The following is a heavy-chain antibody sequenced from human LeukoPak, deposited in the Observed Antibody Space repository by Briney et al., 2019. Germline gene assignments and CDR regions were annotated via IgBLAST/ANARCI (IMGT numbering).Heavy chain of an antibody. J-gene: IGHJ4*02. CDR1: GYTFTSYD. CDR2: MNPNSGNT. D-gene: IGHD4-17*01. Sequence: GASVKVSCKASGYTFTSYDINWVRQATGQGLEWMGWMNPNSGNTGYAQKFQGRVTMTRNTSISTAYMELCSLRSEDTAVYYCARALDYGDYYFDYWGQGTLVTVSS. V-gene: IGHV1-8*01. CDR3: ARALDYGDYYFDY.